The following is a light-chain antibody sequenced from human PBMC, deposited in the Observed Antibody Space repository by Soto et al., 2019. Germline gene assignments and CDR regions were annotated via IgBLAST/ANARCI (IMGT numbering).Light chain of an antibody. CDR3: QKYGSSPYT. J-gene: IGKJ2*01. CDR1: QSVSSTY. Sequence: EIVLTQSPGTLSLSPGERATLSCRASQSVSSTYLAWYQQKPGQAPRLLIYGASSRATGIPDRFSGSGSGTAFTLTISRLEPEDFAVYYCQKYGSSPYTFGQGIKLEI. CDR2: GAS. V-gene: IGKV3-20*01.